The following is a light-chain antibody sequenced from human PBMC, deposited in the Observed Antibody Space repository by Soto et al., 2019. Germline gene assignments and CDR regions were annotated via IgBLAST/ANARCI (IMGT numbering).Light chain of an antibody. CDR2: DAS. Sequence: EIVLTQSPATLSLSPGERATLSCRASQSVSSYLGWYQQKPGQAPRLLIYDASNRATGIPGRFSGSGSGTDFTLTISSLEPEDVAVYYCQQRYNWPRTFGQGTKVENK. CDR1: QSVSSY. V-gene: IGKV3-11*01. CDR3: QQRYNWPRT. J-gene: IGKJ1*01.